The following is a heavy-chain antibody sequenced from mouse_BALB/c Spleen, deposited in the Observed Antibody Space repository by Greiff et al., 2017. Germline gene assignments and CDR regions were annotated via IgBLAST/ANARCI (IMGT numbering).Heavy chain of an antibody. J-gene: IGHJ3*01. V-gene: IGHV3-2*02. D-gene: IGHD2-14*01. CDR1: GYSITSDYA. Sequence: ESGPGLVKPSQSLSLTCTVTGYSITSDYAWNWIRQFPGNKLEWMGYISYSGSTSYNPSLKSRISITRDTSKNQFFLQLNSVTTEDTATYYCATYYRYGAWFAYWGQGTLVTVSA. CDR2: ISYSGST. CDR3: ATYYRYGAWFAY.